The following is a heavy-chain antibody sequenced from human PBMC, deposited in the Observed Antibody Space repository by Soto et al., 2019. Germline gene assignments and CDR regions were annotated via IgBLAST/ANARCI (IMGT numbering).Heavy chain of an antibody. CDR3: ASIGDCSGGSCYYFDY. D-gene: IGHD2-15*01. CDR2: IYHSGST. CDR1: GGSISSSNW. V-gene: IGHV4-4*02. Sequence: QVQLQESGPGLVKPSGTLSLTFAVSGGSISSSNWWCWVRQPPGKGLEWIGEIYHSGSTKYNPSLKSRVTISVDKSKNQFSLKLSSVTAADTAVYYCASIGDCSGGSCYYFDYWGQGTLVTVSS. J-gene: IGHJ4*02.